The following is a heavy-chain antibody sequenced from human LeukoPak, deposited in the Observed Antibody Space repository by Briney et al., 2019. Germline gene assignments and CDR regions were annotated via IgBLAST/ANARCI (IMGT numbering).Heavy chain of an antibody. CDR1: GLSFSSFA. D-gene: IGHD3-16*01. V-gene: IGHV3-23*01. Sequence: PGGSLRLSCAASGLSFSSFAMSWVRQAPARGPEWLSSMKGAGETLYADSVRGRCTLFRDGSRNTVYLQLNNLRVEDTAVYYCARASWVSTADAVRWGQGTVVTVSS. CDR3: ARASWVSTADAVR. J-gene: IGHJ4*02. CDR2: MKGAGET.